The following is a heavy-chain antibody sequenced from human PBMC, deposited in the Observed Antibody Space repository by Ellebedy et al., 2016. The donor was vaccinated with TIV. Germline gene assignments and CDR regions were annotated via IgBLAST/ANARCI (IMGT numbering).Heavy chain of an antibody. J-gene: IGHJ4*02. V-gene: IGHV3-23*01. CDR3: AKTRWGECSGGSCYFDY. CDR2: ISGSGGST. Sequence: GGSLRLXXAASGFTFSSYAMSWVRQAPGKGLEWVSGISGSGGSTYYADSVKGRFTISRDNSKNTLYLQMNSLRAEDTAVYYCAKTRWGECSGGSCYFDYWGQGTLVTVSS. D-gene: IGHD2-15*01. CDR1: GFTFSSYA.